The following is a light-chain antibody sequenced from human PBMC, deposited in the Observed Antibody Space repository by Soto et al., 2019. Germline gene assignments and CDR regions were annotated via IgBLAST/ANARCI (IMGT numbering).Light chain of an antibody. CDR3: QQYITYPNA. CDR1: QSTSTW. J-gene: IGKJ1*01. V-gene: IGKV1-5*03. Sequence: DIQMTQSPSTLSASVGDRVTITCRASQSTSTWLAWYQQRPGKTPKLLISEASKLESGVPSRFSGSGSGTEFTFTISSLQPDDFATYYCQQYITYPNAFEHGTKVEIK. CDR2: EAS.